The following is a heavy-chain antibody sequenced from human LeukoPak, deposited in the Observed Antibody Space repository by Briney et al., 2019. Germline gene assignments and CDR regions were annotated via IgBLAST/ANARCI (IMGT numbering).Heavy chain of an antibody. Sequence: SETLSLTCGVYGGSFSGDYWSWVRQPPGKGLEWIGEINHSGSTNYNPSLKSRVTISVDTSKNQFSLKLSSVTAADMAVYYCARLHRNYDILTGVDYWGQGTWSPSPQ. D-gene: IGHD3-9*01. J-gene: IGHJ4*02. CDR3: ARLHRNYDILTGVDY. CDR1: GGSFSGDY. CDR2: INHSGST. V-gene: IGHV4-34*01.